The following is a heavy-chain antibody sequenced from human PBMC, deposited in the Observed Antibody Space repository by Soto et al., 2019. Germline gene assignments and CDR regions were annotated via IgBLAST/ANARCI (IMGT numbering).Heavy chain of an antibody. CDR2: INAGNGNT. CDR1: GYTFTNYA. J-gene: IGHJ4*02. D-gene: IGHD5-12*01. CDR3: ARVSGYYLPDY. Sequence: QVQLVQSGAEEKKPGASVKVSCKASGYTFTNYATHWVRQAPGQRLEWMVWINAGNGNTKYSQKFQGRVTITRDTSASTAYMELSSLRSEDTAVYYCARVSGYYLPDYWGPGTLVTVSS. V-gene: IGHV1-3*05.